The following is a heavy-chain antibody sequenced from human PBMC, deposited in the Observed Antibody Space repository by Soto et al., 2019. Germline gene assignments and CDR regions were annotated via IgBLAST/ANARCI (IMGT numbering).Heavy chain of an antibody. CDR1: CAYVSDFS. D-gene: IGHD1-7*01. V-gene: IGHV4-4*07. CDR2: ITVNGIT. J-gene: IGHJ1*01. CDR3: ARESGENWTYEAH. Sequence: SETLSLTCTFSCAYVSDFSWSWIRQPAGKGLEWIGRITVNGITQYTPSFRSRVTMSMDTSRNQFSLNLQSATAADTALYYCARESGENWTYEAHWGQGTLVTVSS.